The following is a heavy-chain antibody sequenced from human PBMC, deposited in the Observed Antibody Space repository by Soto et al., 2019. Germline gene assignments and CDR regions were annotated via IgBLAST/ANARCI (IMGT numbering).Heavy chain of an antibody. CDR1: GYIFTSYW. CDR3: ARYCSSTSCYTDYYYYGMDV. J-gene: IGHJ6*02. CDR2: IDPSDSYT. D-gene: IGHD2-2*02. V-gene: IGHV5-10-1*01. Sequence: GESLKISCKGSGYIFTSYWISWVRQMPGKGLEWMGRIDPSDSYTNYSPSFQGHVTISADKSISTAYLQWSSLKASDTAMYYCARYCSSTSCYTDYYYYGMDVWGQGTTVTVSS.